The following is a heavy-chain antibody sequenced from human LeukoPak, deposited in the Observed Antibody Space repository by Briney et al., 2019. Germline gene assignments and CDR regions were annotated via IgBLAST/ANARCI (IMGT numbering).Heavy chain of an antibody. J-gene: IGHJ3*02. CDR3: ARAPDSSGAFDI. Sequence: WASVKVSCKASGGTFSSYTISWVRQAPGQGLEWVGRIIPILGIANYAQKFQGRVTITADKSTSTAYMELSSLRSEDTAVYYCARAPDSSGAFDIWGQGTMVTVSS. CDR2: IIPILGIA. CDR1: GGTFSSYT. V-gene: IGHV1-69*02. D-gene: IGHD3-22*01.